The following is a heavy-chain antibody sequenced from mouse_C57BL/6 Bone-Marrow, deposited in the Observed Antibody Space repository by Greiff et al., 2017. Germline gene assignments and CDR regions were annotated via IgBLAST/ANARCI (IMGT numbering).Heavy chain of an antibody. CDR3: ATEFYYYGSSYWYFDV. V-gene: IGHV1-69*01. D-gene: IGHD1-1*01. CDR2: IDPSDSYT. CDR1: GYTFTSYW. J-gene: IGHJ1*03. Sequence: QVQLQQPGAELVMPGASVKLSCKASGYTFTSYWMHWVKQRPGQGPEWIGEIDPSDSYTNYNQKFKGKSTLTVDKSSSTAYMQLSSLTSEDSAVYYCATEFYYYGSSYWYFDVWGTGTTVTVSS.